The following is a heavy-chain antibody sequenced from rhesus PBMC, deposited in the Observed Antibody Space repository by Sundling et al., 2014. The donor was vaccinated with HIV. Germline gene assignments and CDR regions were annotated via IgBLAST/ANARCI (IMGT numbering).Heavy chain of an antibody. Sequence: QVQLQESGPGLVKPSETLSLTCAVSGGSVNNYYWSWIRQPPGKGLEWIGEINGNGGRTNYNPSLKSRVTISRDTSKNQFSLKLNSVTAADTAVYYCARDRWTGYFPGVWDYWGQGVLVTVSS. CDR3: ARDRWTGYFPGVWDY. D-gene: IGHD3-3*01. CDR2: INGNGGRT. CDR1: GGSVNNYY. J-gene: IGHJ4*01. V-gene: IGHV4-160*01.